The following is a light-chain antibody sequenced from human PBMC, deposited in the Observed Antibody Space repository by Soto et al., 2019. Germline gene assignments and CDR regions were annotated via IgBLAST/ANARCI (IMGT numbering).Light chain of an antibody. Sequence: EIVLTQSPGTLSLSPGERATLFCRARQSVTNTYVAWYQQKPGQAPRLLIYDTSSRATGIPDRFSGSGSGTDFTLTISRLEPEDFAVFYCQQYGTSEIIVGQGTRLEIK. J-gene: IGKJ5*01. CDR2: DTS. CDR3: QQYGTSEII. V-gene: IGKV3-20*01. CDR1: QSVTNTY.